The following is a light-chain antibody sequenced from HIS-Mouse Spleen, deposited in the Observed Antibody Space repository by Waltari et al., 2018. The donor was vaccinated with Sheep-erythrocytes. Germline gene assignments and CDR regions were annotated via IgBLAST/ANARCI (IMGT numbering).Light chain of an antibody. CDR1: SSDVGGYNY. V-gene: IGLV2-11*01. CDR2: DVS. Sequence: QSALTQPRSVSGSPGQSVTISCTGTSSDVGGYNYVSCYQQHPGKAPKLMIYDVSKRRSGVPDRFSGSKSGNTASLTISGLQAEDEADYYCCSYAGSYNHVFGTGTKVTVL. CDR3: CSYAGSYNHV. J-gene: IGLJ1*01.